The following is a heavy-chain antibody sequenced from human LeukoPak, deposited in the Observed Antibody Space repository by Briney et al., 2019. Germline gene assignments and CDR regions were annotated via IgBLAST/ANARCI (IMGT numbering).Heavy chain of an antibody. CDR2: IDSDTSDT. D-gene: IGHD2-2*01. CDR1: GFTFSRHW. CDR3: ARICSSTDCLIPD. V-gene: IGHV3-74*01. J-gene: IGHJ4*02. Sequence: GGSLRLSCAASGFTFSRHWMHWVRQAPGKGLVWISRIDSDTSDTNYADFVKGRFTISRDNAKNTVYLQINSPRDEDTAVYYCARICSSTDCLIPDWGQGTLVTVSS.